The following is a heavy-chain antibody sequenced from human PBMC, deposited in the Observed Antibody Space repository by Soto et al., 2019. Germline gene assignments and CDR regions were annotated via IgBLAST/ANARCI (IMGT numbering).Heavy chain of an antibody. CDR3: ASGRGNYYYYMDV. CDR2: IWYDGSNK. V-gene: IGHV3-33*01. D-gene: IGHD3-10*01. CDR1: GFTFSSNG. Sequence: QVQLVESGGGVVQPGRSLRLSCAASGFTFSSNGMHWVRQTPGKGLEWVAAIWYDGSNKYYPDSVKGRFSISRDNSKNMLYLQTNSLRAEDTAVYYCASGRGNYYYYMDVWGKGTTVTVSS. J-gene: IGHJ6*03.